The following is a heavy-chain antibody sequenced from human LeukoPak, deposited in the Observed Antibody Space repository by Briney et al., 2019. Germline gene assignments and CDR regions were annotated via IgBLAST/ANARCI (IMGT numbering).Heavy chain of an antibody. V-gene: IGHV4-34*01. Sequence: SETLSLTCAVYGGSFSGYYWSWIRQPPGKGLEWIGEINHSGSTNYNPSLKSRVTISVDTSKNHFSLKLSSVTAADTAVYYCARDERGTGTTRYYYYYYGMDVWGQGTTVTVSS. D-gene: IGHD1-7*01. J-gene: IGHJ6*02. CDR2: INHSGST. CDR1: GGSFSGYY. CDR3: ARDERGTGTTRYYYYYYGMDV.